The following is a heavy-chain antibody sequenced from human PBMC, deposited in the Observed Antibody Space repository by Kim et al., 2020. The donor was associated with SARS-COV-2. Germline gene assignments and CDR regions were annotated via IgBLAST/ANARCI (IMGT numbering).Heavy chain of an antibody. CDR2: KQDGSEK. V-gene: IGHV3-7*01. CDR3: SRDLDV. J-gene: IGHJ6*04. Sequence: KQDGSEKYYVASVKGRFTVARDNAANSLYLQMNSLRAEDTAVYYCSRDLDVGGKGAAVTVSS.